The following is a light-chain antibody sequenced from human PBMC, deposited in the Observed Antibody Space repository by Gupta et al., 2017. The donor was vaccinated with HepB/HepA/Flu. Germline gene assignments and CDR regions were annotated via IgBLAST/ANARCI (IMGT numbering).Light chain of an antibody. CDR2: LGS. V-gene: IGKV2-28*01. J-gene: IGKJ5*01. Sequence: DNVMTQSPLSLPVTHGEPASISCKSSQSLLYRNGHNYMDWYLQKPGQSPQILIYLGSYRASGVPDRFSGSGSGTDFTLKISRVEAEDVGVYYCMQALQTPITFGQGTRLEIK. CDR3: MQALQTPIT. CDR1: QSLLYRNGHNY.